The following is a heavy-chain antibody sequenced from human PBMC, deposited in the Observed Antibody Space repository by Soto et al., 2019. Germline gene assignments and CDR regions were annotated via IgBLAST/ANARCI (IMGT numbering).Heavy chain of an antibody. V-gene: IGHV5-51*01. CDR2: IYPGDSDT. CDR1: GYTFTDYW. CDR3: ARHTSNFRYYYYAMDV. Sequence: GESLKISCKGSGYTFTDYWIGWVRQLPGKGLEWMGIIYPGDSDTRYSPSFQGHVTITVDKSTSTAYLQWNTLKASDTAMYYCARHTSNFRYYYYAMDVWGQGTTVTVSS. J-gene: IGHJ6*02. D-gene: IGHD2-2*01.